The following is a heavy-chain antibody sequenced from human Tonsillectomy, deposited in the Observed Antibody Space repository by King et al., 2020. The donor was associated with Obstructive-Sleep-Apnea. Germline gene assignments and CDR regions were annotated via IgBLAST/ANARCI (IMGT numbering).Heavy chain of an antibody. D-gene: IGHD5-12*01. CDR2: MYYSGNT. CDR1: GGSISNYY. Sequence: EQLQESGPGLVKPSETLSLTCTVSGGSISNYYWSWIRQPPGKGLEWIGYMYYSGNTNFNPSLKSRVTISADTSKIQFSLRLSSVTASDTAVYYCARHRGVEDYGGYGDYVDYWGQGTLVTVSS. V-gene: IGHV4-59*08. CDR3: ARHRGVEDYGGYGDYVDY. J-gene: IGHJ4*02.